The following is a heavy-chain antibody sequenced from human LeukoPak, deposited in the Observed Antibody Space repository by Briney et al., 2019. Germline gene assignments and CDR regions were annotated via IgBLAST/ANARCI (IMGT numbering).Heavy chain of an antibody. CDR1: GFTFNSYA. J-gene: IGHJ4*02. V-gene: IGHV3-23*01. D-gene: IGHD6-6*01. CDR3: AQLYSTSSPAF. CDR2: ISGTSRST. Sequence: GGSLRLSCAASGFTFNSYALNWVRQAPGKRLEWVSAISGTSRSTYYADSVKGRFTISRDNSKNTLYLQMNSLRAEDTAVYYCAQLYSTSSPAFWGQGTLVTVSS.